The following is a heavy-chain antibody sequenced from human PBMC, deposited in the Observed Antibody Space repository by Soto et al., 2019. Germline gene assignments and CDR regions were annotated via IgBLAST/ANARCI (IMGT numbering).Heavy chain of an antibody. CDR2: FDPEDGET. Sequence: ASLKDSCKVSGYTLTELSMHWVRQAPGKGLEWMGGFDPEDGETIYAQKFQVRVTMTEDTSTDTAYMELSRLRSEDTAVYYCATGPLDSSGYYYFDYWGQGTMVTVSS. J-gene: IGHJ4*02. CDR1: GYTLTELS. V-gene: IGHV1-24*01. CDR3: ATGPLDSSGYYYFDY. D-gene: IGHD3-22*01.